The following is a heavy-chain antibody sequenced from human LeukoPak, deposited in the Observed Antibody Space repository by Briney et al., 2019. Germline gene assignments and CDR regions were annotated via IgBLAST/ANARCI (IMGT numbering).Heavy chain of an antibody. CDR3: ARALNRYYYDSSGYYHYDY. CDR2: IYYSGST. V-gene: IGHV4-59*01. CDR1: GGSISSYY. J-gene: IGHJ4*02. D-gene: IGHD3-22*01. Sequence: PSETLSLTCTVSGGSISSYYWSWIRQPPGKGLEWIGYIYYSGSTNYNPSLKSRVTISVDTSKNQFSLKLSSVTAADTAVYYCARALNRYYYDSSGYYHYDYWGQGTLVTVSS.